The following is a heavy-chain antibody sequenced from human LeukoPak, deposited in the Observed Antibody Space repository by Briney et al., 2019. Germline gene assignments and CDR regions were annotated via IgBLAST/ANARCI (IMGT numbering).Heavy chain of an antibody. J-gene: IGHJ4*02. CDR2: IKSKTDGGTT. CDR3: TTDPSVPKQN. Sequence: GRMAKGKGLEWVGRIKSKTDGGTTDYAAPVKGRFTISRDDSKNTLYLQMNSLKTEDTAVYYCTTDPSVPKQNWGQGTLVTVSS. D-gene: IGHD1/OR15-1a*01. V-gene: IGHV3-15*01.